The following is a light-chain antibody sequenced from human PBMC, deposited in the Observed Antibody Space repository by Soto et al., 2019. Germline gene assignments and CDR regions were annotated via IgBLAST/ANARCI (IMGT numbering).Light chain of an antibody. CDR1: QSISNSY. J-gene: IGKJ4*01. Sequence: EIVLTQSPGTLSLSPGKRATLSCRASQSISNSYLAWYQQRPGQAPRLLIYGASSRATGIPDRFSGSGSGTEFTLTISSLQSEDFAIYYCQPYNNWPLTFGGGTKVDIK. V-gene: IGKV3-20*01. CDR2: GAS. CDR3: QPYNNWPLT.